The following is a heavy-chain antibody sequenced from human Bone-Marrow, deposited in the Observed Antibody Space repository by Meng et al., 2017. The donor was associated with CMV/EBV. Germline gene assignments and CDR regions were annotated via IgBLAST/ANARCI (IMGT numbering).Heavy chain of an antibody. D-gene: IGHD3-3*01. J-gene: IGHJ6*02. CDR1: GFTFSNCG. CDR3: AKDLAPDEYYDFWSGYLYYYYGMDV. Sequence: GESLKISCAASGFTFSNCGMHWVRQGPGKVLEWVAFIRHDGSNKYYADSVKGRFTISRDNSKNTLYLQMNSLRAEDTAVYYCAKDLAPDEYYDFWSGYLYYYYGMDVWGQGTTVAVSS. V-gene: IGHV3-30*02. CDR2: IRHDGSNK.